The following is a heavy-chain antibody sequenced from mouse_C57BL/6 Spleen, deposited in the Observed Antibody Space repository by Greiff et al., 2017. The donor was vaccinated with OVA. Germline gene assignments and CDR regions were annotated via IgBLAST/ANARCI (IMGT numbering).Heavy chain of an antibody. CDR2: IHPNSGST. CDR3: ARVEDGYYDFDY. Sequence: VQLQQPGAELVKPGASVKLSCKASGYTFTSYWMHWVKQRPGQGLEWIGMIHPNSGSTNYNEKFKSKATLTVDKSSSTAYMQLSSLTSEDSAVYYCARVEDGYYDFDYWGQGTTLTVSS. J-gene: IGHJ2*01. D-gene: IGHD2-3*01. V-gene: IGHV1-64*01. CDR1: GYTFTSYW.